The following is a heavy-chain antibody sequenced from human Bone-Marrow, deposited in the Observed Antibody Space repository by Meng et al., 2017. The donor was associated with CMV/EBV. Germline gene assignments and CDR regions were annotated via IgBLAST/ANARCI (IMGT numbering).Heavy chain of an antibody. CDR3: AGSSTSNGYGMDV. CDR1: GYIFTDYS. V-gene: IGHV1-8*02. J-gene: IGHJ6*02. D-gene: IGHD2-2*01. Sequence: ASVKVSCKATGYIFTDYSINWVRQATGQGLEWMGWMNPNSGNTGYAQKFQGRVTMTRNTSISTAYMELSSLRSEDTAVYYCAGSSTSNGYGMDVWGQGTTVTVSS. CDR2: MNPNSGNT.